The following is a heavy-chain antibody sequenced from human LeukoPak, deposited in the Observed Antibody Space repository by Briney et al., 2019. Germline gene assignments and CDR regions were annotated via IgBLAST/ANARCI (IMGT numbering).Heavy chain of an antibody. CDR1: GFTFSSYE. CDR3: VVHSATSCY. D-gene: IGHD1-26*01. Sequence: PGGSLRLSCATSGFTFSSYEMNWARQAPGKGLEWISYITTSGTSTYYADSVKGRFTISRDNGKTALSLQMNSLRAEDTAAYYCVVHSATSCYWGQGTLVTVSS. J-gene: IGHJ4*02. CDR2: ITTSGTST. V-gene: IGHV3-48*03.